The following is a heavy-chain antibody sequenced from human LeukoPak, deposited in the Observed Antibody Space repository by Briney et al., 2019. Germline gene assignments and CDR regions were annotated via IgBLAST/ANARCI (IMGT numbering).Heavy chain of an antibody. CDR2: ISAYNGNT. Sequence: ASVKVSCKASGYTFTSYGISWVRQAPGQGLEWMRWISAYNGNTNYAQKLQGRVTMTTDTSTSTAYMELRSLRSDDTAVYYCARAPVRPYYYDSSGYYVPDYWGQGTLVTVSS. J-gene: IGHJ4*02. CDR1: GYTFTSYG. CDR3: ARAPVRPYYYDSSGYYVPDY. V-gene: IGHV1-18*01. D-gene: IGHD3-22*01.